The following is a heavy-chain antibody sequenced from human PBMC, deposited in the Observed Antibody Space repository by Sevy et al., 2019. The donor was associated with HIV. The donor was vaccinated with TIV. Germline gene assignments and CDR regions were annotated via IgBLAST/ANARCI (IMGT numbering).Heavy chain of an antibody. CDR2: ISGSGGET. Sequence: GESLKISCAASEITFSNYAMSWVRQAPGKGLEWVSSISGSGGETYYADSVKGRFTISRDKSKNTLYLQMNSLRVEDTAVYYCAKDLILIVGEALDIWGQGTQVTVSS. D-gene: IGHD3-16*01. CDR3: AKDLILIVGEALDI. J-gene: IGHJ3*02. CDR1: EITFSNYA. V-gene: IGHV3-23*01.